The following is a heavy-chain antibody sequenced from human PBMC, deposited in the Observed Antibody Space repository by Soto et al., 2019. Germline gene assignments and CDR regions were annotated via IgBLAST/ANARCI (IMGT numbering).Heavy chain of an antibody. CDR1: GGSISSSSYD. D-gene: IGHD3-16*02. Sequence: QLQLQESGPGLVKPSETLSLTCTVSGGSISSSSYDWGWIRQPPGKGLEWIGSLYHSGSTYYNPSLKSLVSISVDTSKNQSSLKLSSMTAADTAVYYCACYRYSKRLWFDPWGQGTLVTVSS. CDR3: ACYRYSKRLWFDP. CDR2: LYHSGST. J-gene: IGHJ5*02. V-gene: IGHV4-39*01.